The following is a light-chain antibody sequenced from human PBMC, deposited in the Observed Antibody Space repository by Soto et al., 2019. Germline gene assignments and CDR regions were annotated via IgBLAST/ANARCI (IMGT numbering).Light chain of an antibody. CDR3: TSYTSYSTYV. J-gene: IGLJ1*01. CDR1: STYVGRYNY. Sequence: QSVLTQPASVSGSPGQSITISCTGTSTYVGRYNYVSWYQQHPGKAPKLMVYDVSNRPSWVSNRFSGSKSGITASLTISGLQAEDEADYYCTSYTSYSTYVFGTGTKVTVL. V-gene: IGLV2-14*01. CDR2: DVS.